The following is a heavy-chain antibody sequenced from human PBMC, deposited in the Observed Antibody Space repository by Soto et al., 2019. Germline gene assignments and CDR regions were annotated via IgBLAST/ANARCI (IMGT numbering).Heavy chain of an antibody. CDR2: LYLDNTR. CDR1: GFSLYTRGVG. Sequence: QITLKESRPTLVKPTQTLTLTCSFSGFSLYTRGVGVGWVRQPPGKALEWLALLYLDNTRRYSPSLKISLTIAKGTSENQVVLTMTNMEPADTGTYYCARYTTDTYFDVWGKGPTVTVSS. J-gene: IGHJ6*03. V-gene: IGHV2-5*02. CDR3: ARYTTDTYFDV. D-gene: IGHD2-2*02.